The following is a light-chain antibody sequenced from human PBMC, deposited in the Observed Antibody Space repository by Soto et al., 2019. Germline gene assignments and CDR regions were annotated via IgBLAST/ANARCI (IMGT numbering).Light chain of an antibody. CDR2: GAS. CDR1: QTVSSTY. Sequence: ENVLTQSPGTLPLSPGERATLSCRASQTVSSTYLAWYQQKPGQAPRLLIYGASSRATGIPDRFSGTVSGTDFTLTISRLEPEDFAVYYCQQYGSSPITFGQGTRLEIK. V-gene: IGKV3-20*01. J-gene: IGKJ5*01. CDR3: QQYGSSPIT.